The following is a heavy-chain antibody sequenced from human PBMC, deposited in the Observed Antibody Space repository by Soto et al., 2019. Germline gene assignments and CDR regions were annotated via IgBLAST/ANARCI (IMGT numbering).Heavy chain of an antibody. V-gene: IGHV4-34*01. CDR1: GGSFSGYY. J-gene: IGHJ4*02. D-gene: IGHD3-10*01. CDR3: ARGGGSGSYSFFAFDY. Sequence: SETLSLTCAVYGGSFSGYYWSWIRQPPGKGLEWIGEINHSGSTNYNPSLKSRVTISVDTSKNQFSLKLSSVTAADTAVYYCARGGGSGSYSFFAFDYWGQGTLVTVSS. CDR2: INHSGST.